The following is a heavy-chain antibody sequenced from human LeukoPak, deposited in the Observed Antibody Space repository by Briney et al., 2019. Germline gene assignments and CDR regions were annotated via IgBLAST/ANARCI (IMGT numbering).Heavy chain of an antibody. CDR1: GYTFSNYG. CDR2: ITAYNGNR. J-gene: IGHJ4*01. V-gene: IGHV1-18*01. D-gene: IGHD1-1*01. CDR3: ARDNDKVVDH. Sequence: GASVKVSCKTSGYTFSNYGISWVRQAPGQGLEWMGWITAYNGNRLYAQRFQGRITLTTDTSTSTSYMELRSLEYDDTAIYYCARDNDKVVDHWGQGILVTVSS.